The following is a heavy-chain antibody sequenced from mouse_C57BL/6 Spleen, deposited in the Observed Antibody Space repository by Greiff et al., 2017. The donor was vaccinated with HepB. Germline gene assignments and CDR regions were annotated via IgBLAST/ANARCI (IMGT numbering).Heavy chain of an antibody. Sequence: EVKLVESGGDLVKPGGSLKLSCAASGFTFSSYGMSWVRQTPDKRLEWVATISSGGSYTYYPDSVKGRFTISRDNAKNTLYLQMSSLKSEDTAMYYYARAVDYGSSRYFDGWGPGTTVTVSS. CDR1: GFTFSSYG. CDR2: ISSGGSYT. V-gene: IGHV5-6*02. J-gene: IGHJ1*01. D-gene: IGHD1-1*01. CDR3: ARAVDYGSSRYFDG.